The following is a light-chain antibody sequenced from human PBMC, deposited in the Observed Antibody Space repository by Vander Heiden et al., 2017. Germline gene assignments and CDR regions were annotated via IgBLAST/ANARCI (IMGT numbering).Light chain of an antibody. CDR2: LKSDGSH. CDR3: QTWGTGYVV. J-gene: IGLJ2*01. Sequence: QVVLTQSPSASASLGASVKLTCNTSSGHISYDIAWQQQQPEKGPRYLMKLKSDGSHNKGDGIPDRFSGSSSGAERYLTISSLQSEDEADYYCQTWGTGYVVFGGGTKLTVL. CDR1: SGHISYD. V-gene: IGLV4-69*01.